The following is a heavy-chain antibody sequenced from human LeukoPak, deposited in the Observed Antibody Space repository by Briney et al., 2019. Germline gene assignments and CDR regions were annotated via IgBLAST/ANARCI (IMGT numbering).Heavy chain of an antibody. Sequence: GRSLRLSCAASGFTFSSYGMHWVRQAPGKGLEWVAVISYDGSNKYYADSVKGRFTISRDNSKNTPYLQMNSLRAEDTAVYYCAKGLLVVVITTSFDYWGQGTLVTVSS. CDR3: AKGLLVVVITTSFDY. V-gene: IGHV3-30*18. CDR1: GFTFSSYG. D-gene: IGHD3-22*01. J-gene: IGHJ4*02. CDR2: ISYDGSNK.